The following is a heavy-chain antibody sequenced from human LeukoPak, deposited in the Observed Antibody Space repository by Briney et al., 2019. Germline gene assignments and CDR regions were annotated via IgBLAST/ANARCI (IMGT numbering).Heavy chain of an antibody. CDR1: GDSISSYY. CDR3: VRGSSSTWFDTGSLDR. V-gene: IGHV4-59*01. J-gene: IGHJ5*02. Sequence: SETLSLTCTVSGDSISSYYWNWIRQPPGKGLKWIGYIYYNGGTNYNPSLKSRVTISVDTSKNQFSLKLSSVTAADTAVYYCVRGSSSTWFDTGSLDRWGQGTLVTVSS. D-gene: IGHD6-13*01. CDR2: IYYNGGT.